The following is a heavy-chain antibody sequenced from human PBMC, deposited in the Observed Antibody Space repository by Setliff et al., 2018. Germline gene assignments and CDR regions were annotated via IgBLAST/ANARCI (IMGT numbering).Heavy chain of an antibody. V-gene: IGHV3-15*07. CDR3: ARDLSNVWGSYRLTNWFDP. CDR2: IRTKTDGGTA. J-gene: IGHJ5*02. CDR1: DFIFNNAW. D-gene: IGHD3-16*02. Sequence: GGSLRLSCAASDFIFNNAWMNWVRQAPGKGLEWVGRIRTKTDGGTADYAAPVKGRFIISRDDSKNLVFLQMNSLKTEDTAVYYCARDLSNVWGSYRLTNWFDPWGQGTLVTVSS.